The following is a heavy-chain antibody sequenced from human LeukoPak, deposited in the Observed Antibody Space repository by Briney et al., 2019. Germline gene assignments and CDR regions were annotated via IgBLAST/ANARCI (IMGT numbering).Heavy chain of an antibody. CDR2: ISGSGGST. V-gene: IGHV3-23*01. J-gene: IGHJ4*02. Sequence: GGSLRLSCAVSGFTFSSYALTWVRQAPGKGLEWVSVISGSGGSTYYADSVKGRFTISRDNSKNTLYLQMNSLRAEDTAVYYCARDHSSGRYFDFWGQGTLVTVSS. CDR3: ARDHSSGRYFDF. CDR1: GFTFSSYA. D-gene: IGHD3-22*01.